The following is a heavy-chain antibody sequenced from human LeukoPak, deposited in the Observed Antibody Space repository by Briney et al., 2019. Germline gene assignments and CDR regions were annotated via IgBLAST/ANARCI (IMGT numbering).Heavy chain of an antibody. CDR1: GGTFSSYT. CDR3: ARGHQPPYYGMEV. Sequence: WASVKVSCKASGGTFSSYTISWVRQAPGQGLEWMGRIIPILGIANYAQKFQGRVTITADKSTSTAYMELSSLRSEDTAVFYCARGHQPPYYGMEVWGQGTTVTVSS. V-gene: IGHV1-69*02. CDR2: IIPILGIA. J-gene: IGHJ6*02.